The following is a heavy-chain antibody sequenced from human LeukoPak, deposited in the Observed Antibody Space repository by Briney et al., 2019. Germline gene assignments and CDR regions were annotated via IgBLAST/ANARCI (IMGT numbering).Heavy chain of an antibody. D-gene: IGHD3-3*02. J-gene: IGHJ2*01. V-gene: IGHV3-53*01. CDR1: GFTLSTYY. Sequence: GGSLRLPCAAFGFTLSTYYMNWVRQAPGKGLEWVSIIYSGATTYYADSVKGRFTISRDTSKNTVSLQMNSLRAEDTAVYFCARVGDHFHWNLDLWGRGTLVTVSS. CDR2: IYSGATT. CDR3: ARVGDHFHWNLDL.